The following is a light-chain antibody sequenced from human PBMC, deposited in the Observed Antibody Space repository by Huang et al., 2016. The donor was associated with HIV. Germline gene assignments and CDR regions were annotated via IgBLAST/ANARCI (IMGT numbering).Light chain of an antibody. CDR1: QSVNSN. J-gene: IGKJ2*01. CDR2: GPT. V-gene: IGKV3-15*01. Sequence: EIVMTQSPATLSASPGERATLSCRARQSVNSNLAWYQQKAGQAPRLHMSGPTTRATDVPARFSGNASGTEFTLTVSSLQSEDFAIYYCQQYNNWPYTFGQGTNLEIK. CDR3: QQYNNWPYT.